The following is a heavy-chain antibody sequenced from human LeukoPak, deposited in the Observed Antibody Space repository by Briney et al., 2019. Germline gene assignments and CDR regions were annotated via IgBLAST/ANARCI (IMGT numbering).Heavy chain of an antibody. CDR2: LSSSSRYI. Sequence: PGGSLRISFAPSGFTFSSYSMNWVRPAPGKGLEWVSSLSSSSRYIYYADSVKGRFTISRDNAKNSLYLQMNNLRAEDTAVYYCARLGFVVPAVIFDYWGQGTLVTVSS. V-gene: IGHV3-21*06. CDR1: GFTFSSYS. D-gene: IGHD2-2*02. J-gene: IGHJ4*02. CDR3: ARLGFVVPAVIFDY.